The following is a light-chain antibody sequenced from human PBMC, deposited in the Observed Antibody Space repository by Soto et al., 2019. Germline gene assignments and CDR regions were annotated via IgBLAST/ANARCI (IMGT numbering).Light chain of an antibody. CDR2: KAS. V-gene: IGKV1-5*03. Sequence: DNQLTQSHSTLSASVSERVTITFRASQSISSWLAWYQQKPGKAPKLLIYKASSLESGVPSRFSGSGSGTEFTLTISSLQPDDFATYYCQQYNSYRTFGQGTKV. J-gene: IGKJ1*01. CDR1: QSISSW. CDR3: QQYNSYRT.